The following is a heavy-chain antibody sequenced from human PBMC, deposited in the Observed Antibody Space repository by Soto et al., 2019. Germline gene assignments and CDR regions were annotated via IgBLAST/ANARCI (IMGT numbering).Heavy chain of an antibody. D-gene: IGHD2-2*01. CDR2: IYYSGST. J-gene: IGHJ6*02. CDR3: ARVSNYYYYGMDV. Sequence: SETLSLTCTVSGGSISSYYWSWIRQPPGKGLEWIGYIYYSGSTNYNPSLKSRVTISVDTSKNQFSLKLSSVTAADTAVYYCARVSNYYYYGMDVWGQGTTVTVSS. V-gene: IGHV4-59*01. CDR1: GGSISSYY.